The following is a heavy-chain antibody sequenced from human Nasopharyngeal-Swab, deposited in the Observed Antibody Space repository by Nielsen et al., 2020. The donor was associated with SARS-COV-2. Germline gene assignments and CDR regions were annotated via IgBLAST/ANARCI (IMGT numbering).Heavy chain of an antibody. CDR2: INPNSGGT. Sequence: ASVKVSCKAYGYTFTGYYMHGEGQAPGQGLEGRGGINPNSGGTNYAQKFQGWVTMTRDTSISTAYMELSRLRSDDTAVYYCARGPYYDFWSGYSSYYYMDVWGKGTTVTVSS. CDR3: ARGPYYDFWSGYSSYYYMDV. J-gene: IGHJ6*03. V-gene: IGHV1-2*04. D-gene: IGHD3-3*01. CDR1: GYTFTGYY.